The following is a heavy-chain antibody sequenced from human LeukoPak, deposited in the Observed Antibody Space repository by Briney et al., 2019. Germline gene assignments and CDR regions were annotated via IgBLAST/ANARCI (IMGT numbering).Heavy chain of an antibody. CDR3: ARDRGPPNRLVTTKGYFDY. Sequence: ASVKVSCKASGYTFTGYGLTWVRQAPEQGLEWMGWISAYNGNTEYAQKLQGRVTMTTDTATSTAYMELRSLRSDDTAVYYCARDRGPPNRLVTTKGYFDYWGQGTLVTVSS. CDR2: ISAYNGNT. V-gene: IGHV1-18*01. CDR1: GYTFTGYG. D-gene: IGHD3-9*01. J-gene: IGHJ4*02.